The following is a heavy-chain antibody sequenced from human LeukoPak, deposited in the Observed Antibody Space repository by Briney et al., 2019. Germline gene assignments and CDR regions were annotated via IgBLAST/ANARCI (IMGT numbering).Heavy chain of an antibody. J-gene: IGHJ4*02. CDR3: AREYGLESSGYDY. Sequence: ASVKVSCKASGYTFTGYYMHWVRQAPGQGLEWMGWINPNSGGTNYAQKFQGRVTMTRDTSISTAYMELSRLRSDDTAVYYCAREYGLESSGYDYWGQGTLVTVSS. V-gene: IGHV1-2*02. D-gene: IGHD3-22*01. CDR2: INPNSGGT. CDR1: GYTFTGYY.